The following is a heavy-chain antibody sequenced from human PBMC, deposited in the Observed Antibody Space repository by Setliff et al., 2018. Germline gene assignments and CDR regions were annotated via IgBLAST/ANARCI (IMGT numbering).Heavy chain of an antibody. CDR1: GGSISSSSYY. J-gene: IGHJ6*03. V-gene: IGHV4-39*01. D-gene: IGHD2-2*01. CDR3: ARLGGSSTSGGFYYFYYYMDV. CDR2: IYYGGST. Sequence: SETLSLTCTVSGGSISSSSYYWGWIRQPPGKGLEWIGSIYYGGSTYYNPSLKSRVTISVDTSKNQFSLNLSSVTAADTAVYYCARLGGSSTSGGFYYFYYYMDVWGKGTTVTVSS.